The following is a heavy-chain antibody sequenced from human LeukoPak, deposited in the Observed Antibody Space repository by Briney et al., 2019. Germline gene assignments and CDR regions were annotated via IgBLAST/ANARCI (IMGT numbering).Heavy chain of an antibody. V-gene: IGHV1-2*02. CDR2: INPNSGGT. CDR1: GYTFTGYY. Sequence: ASVKVSCKASGYTFTGYYMHWVRQAPGQGLEWMGWINPNSGGTNYAQKFQGRVTMTRDTSISTAYMELSGLRSDDTAVYYCARGSYYDFWSGYYFLHYYYMDVWGKGTTVTVSS. CDR3: ARGSYYDFWSGYYFLHYYYMDV. D-gene: IGHD3-3*01. J-gene: IGHJ6*03.